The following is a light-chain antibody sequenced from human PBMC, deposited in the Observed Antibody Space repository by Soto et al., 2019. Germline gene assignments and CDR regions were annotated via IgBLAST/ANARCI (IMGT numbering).Light chain of an antibody. CDR1: SSDVGNYNY. CDR2: DVS. J-gene: IGLJ1*01. Sequence: QSVLTQPASVSGSPGQSITISCTGTSSDVGNYNYVSWYQQHPDKAPKLMIYDVSNRPSGVSNRFSGSKSGNTASLTISGLQSEDEADYYCNSYTSSSTYVFGAGTKLTVL. V-gene: IGLV2-14*01. CDR3: NSYTSSSTYV.